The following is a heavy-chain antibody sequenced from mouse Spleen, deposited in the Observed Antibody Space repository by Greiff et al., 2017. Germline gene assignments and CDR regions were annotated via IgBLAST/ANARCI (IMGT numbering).Heavy chain of an antibody. CDR2: INYDGSST. D-gene: IGHD1-1*01. CDR3: ARAFYYYGYYFDY. J-gene: IGHJ2*01. V-gene: IGHV5-16*01. CDR1: GFTFSDYY. Sequence: EVKVVESEGGLVQPGSSMKLSCTASGFTFSDYYMAWVRQVPEKGLEWVANINYDGSSTYYLDSLKSRFIISRDNAKNILYLQMSSLKSEDTATYYCARAFYYYGYYFDYWGQGTTLTVSS.